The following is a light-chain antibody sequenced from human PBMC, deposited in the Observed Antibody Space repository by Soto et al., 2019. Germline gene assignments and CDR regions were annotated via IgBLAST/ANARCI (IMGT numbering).Light chain of an antibody. CDR2: EVS. CDR1: SSDVGGYNY. J-gene: IGLJ2*01. CDR3: SSYTTSITLV. V-gene: IGLV2-14*01. Sequence: QSALTQPASVSGSPGRSITISCTGTSSDVGGYNYVSWYQQHPGKALELMIYEVSNRPSGVSNRFSGSKSGNTASLTISGLQAEDEADYYCSSYTTSITLVFGGGTKLTVL.